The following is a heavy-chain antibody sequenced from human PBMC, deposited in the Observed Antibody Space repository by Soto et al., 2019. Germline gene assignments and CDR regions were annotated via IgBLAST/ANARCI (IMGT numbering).Heavy chain of an antibody. Sequence: VQLVESGGGLVKPGGSLRLSCAASGFTFSNAWMSWVRQAPGKGLEWVGRIKSKTDGGTTDYAAPVKGRLTISRDDSKNTLYLQMNSLKTEDTAVYYCTTGYYDSSGYEYWDAFDFWGQGTMVTVSS. D-gene: IGHD3-22*01. CDR1: GFTFSNAW. CDR2: IKSKTDGGTT. V-gene: IGHV3-15*01. CDR3: TTGYYDSSGYEYWDAFDF. J-gene: IGHJ3*01.